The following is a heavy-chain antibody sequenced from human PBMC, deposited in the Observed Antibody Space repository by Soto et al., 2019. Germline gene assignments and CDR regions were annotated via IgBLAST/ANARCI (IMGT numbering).Heavy chain of an antibody. D-gene: IGHD2-15*01. V-gene: IGHV1-18*01. Sequence: QVQLVQSGAEVKKPGASVKVSCKASDYTFTSYDISWVRQAPGQGLAWMGWISAYNGNTNYAQKLQGRVTMTTDTSTSTAYMELRSLRSDDTAVYSCARDRYCSGGSCYHFDYWGQGTLVTVSS. J-gene: IGHJ4*02. CDR2: ISAYNGNT. CDR1: DYTFTSYD. CDR3: ARDRYCSGGSCYHFDY.